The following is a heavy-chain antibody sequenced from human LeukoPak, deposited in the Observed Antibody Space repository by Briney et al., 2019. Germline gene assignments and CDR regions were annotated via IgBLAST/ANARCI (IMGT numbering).Heavy chain of an antibody. V-gene: IGHV3-30-3*01. J-gene: IGHJ4*02. Sequence: GGSLRLSCAAPGVTFSSYAMRWVRQAPGKGLEWVAVISYDGSNKYYADSVKGRFTISRDNSKNTLYLQMNSLRAEDTAVYYCARDAVAAAGNPLDYWGQGTLVTVSS. CDR3: ARDAVAAAGNPLDY. CDR2: ISYDGSNK. D-gene: IGHD6-13*01. CDR1: GVTFSSYA.